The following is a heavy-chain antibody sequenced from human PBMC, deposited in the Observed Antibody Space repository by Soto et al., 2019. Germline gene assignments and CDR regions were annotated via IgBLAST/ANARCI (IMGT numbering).Heavy chain of an antibody. D-gene: IGHD3-22*01. CDR2: ISAYNGNT. CDR1: GYTFTSDR. J-gene: IGHJ4*02. Sequence: GASVKVSCKASGYTFTSDRVSRVRQTPGQGLEWMGWISAYNGNTNYAQKLQGRVTMTTDTSTSTAYMELRSLRSDDTAVYYCARFMTYYYDSSGYYASDWGQGTLVTVSS. V-gene: IGHV1-18*01. CDR3: ARFMTYYYDSSGYYASD.